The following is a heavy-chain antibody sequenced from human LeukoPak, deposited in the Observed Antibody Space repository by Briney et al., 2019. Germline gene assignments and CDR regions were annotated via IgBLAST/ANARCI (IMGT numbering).Heavy chain of an antibody. V-gene: IGHV3-11*01. D-gene: IGHD3-10*01. CDR2: ISSSGSTI. Sequence: GGSLRLSCAASGFTFSDYFMSWIRQAPGKGLEWVSYISSSGSTIYYADSVKGRFTISRDNAKNSLYLQMNSLRAEDTAVYYCARVGGSGSYYKGYFDYWGQGTLVTVSS. CDR3: ARVGGSGSYYKGYFDY. CDR1: GFTFSDYF. J-gene: IGHJ4*02.